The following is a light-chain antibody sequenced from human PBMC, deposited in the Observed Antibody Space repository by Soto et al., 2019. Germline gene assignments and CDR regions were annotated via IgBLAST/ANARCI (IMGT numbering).Light chain of an antibody. CDR2: ELS. J-gene: IGLJ1*01. V-gene: IGLV2-14*01. Sequence: QSALAQPASVSGSPGQSVTISCTGTSSDVGGYNYVSWYQHHPGKAPKLLISELSYRPSGVSDRFSGAKSANTASLTISVLQAEDEADYYCSSYTSGSLRVFGTGTKVTVL. CDR1: SSDVGGYNY. CDR3: SSYTSGSLRV.